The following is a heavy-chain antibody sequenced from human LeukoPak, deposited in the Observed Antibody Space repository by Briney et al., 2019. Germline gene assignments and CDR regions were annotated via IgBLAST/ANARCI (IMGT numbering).Heavy chain of an antibody. CDR1: GGSFSSYY. D-gene: IGHD3-22*01. CDR3: ARGGPNYYDSSGCFDY. CDR2: INQSGST. V-gene: IGHV4-34*01. Sequence: PSETLSLTCAVYGGSFSSYYWSWLRQPPGKGLEWIGEINQSGSTNYNPSLKSRVTISVDTSMNHFSLKLTSVTAADTAVYYCARGGPNYYDSSGCFDYWGQGILVTVSS. J-gene: IGHJ4*02.